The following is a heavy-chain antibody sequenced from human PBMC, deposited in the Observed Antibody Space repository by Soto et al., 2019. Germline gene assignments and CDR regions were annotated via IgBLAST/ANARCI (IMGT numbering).Heavy chain of an antibody. V-gene: IGHV3-11*06. J-gene: IGHJ6*02. CDR3: FPSLRDYGMDV. CDR2: ISSSSSYT. Sequence: GGSLRLSCAASGFTFSDYYMSWIRQAPGKGLGWVSYISSSSSYTNYADSVKGRFTISRDNAKNSLYLQMNSLRAEDTAVYYCFPSLRDYGMDVWGQGTTVTVSS. D-gene: IGHD3-9*01. CDR1: GFTFSDYY.